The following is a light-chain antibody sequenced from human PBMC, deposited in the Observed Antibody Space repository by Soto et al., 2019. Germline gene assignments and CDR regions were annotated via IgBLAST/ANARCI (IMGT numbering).Light chain of an antibody. CDR1: QSIRRW. Sequence: DIQRTQSPSMLSASVGDRVTIACRASQSIRRWLAWYQQKPGKAPKLLIFDASTLESGVPSRFSGRGSETEFTLTISSLQPDDFATYYCQQYNSYSPATFGQGTKVDIK. CDR3: QQYNSYSPAT. CDR2: DAS. V-gene: IGKV1-5*01. J-gene: IGKJ1*01.